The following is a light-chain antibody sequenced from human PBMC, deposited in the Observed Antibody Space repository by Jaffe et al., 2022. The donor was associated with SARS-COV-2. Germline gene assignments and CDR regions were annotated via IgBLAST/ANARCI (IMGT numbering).Light chain of an antibody. Sequence: SYGLTQPPSVSVSPGQTASITCSGDALSKQYVYWYRQKPGQAPVLMIYKDSERPSGIPERFSGSSSGTTVTLTISGAQAEDEADYYCQAADINGIGWVFGGGTKLTVL. CDR2: KDS. V-gene: IGLV3-25*03. CDR3: QAADINGIGWV. J-gene: IGLJ3*02. CDR1: ALSKQY.